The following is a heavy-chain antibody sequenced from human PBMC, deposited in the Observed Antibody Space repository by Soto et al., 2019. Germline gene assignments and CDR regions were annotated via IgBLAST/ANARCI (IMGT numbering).Heavy chain of an antibody. J-gene: IGHJ6*02. V-gene: IGHV4-34*01. Sequence: SETLSLTCAVYGGSFSGYYWSWIRQPPGKGLEWIGEINHSGSTNYNPSLKSRVTISVDTSKNQFSLKLSSVTAADTAVYYCALGHSYSYYGMEGWGQGTTVTV. CDR2: INHSGST. CDR3: ALGHSYSYYGMEG. D-gene: IGHD3-16*01. CDR1: GGSFSGYY.